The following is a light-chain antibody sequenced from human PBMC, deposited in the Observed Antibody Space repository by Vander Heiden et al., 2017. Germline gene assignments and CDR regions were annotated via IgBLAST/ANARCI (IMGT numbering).Light chain of an antibody. V-gene: IGLV4-69*01. CDR3: QNWGTGIVV. Sequence: QLVLTQSPSASASLGASVKLTCTLSSGHSSYALAWHQQQPEKGPRYLMKLNSDGSHSKGDGIPDRFSGSSSGAERYLTISSLQAEDEADYYCQNWGTGIVVFGGGTKLTVL. J-gene: IGLJ3*02. CDR1: SGHSSYA. CDR2: LNSDGSH.